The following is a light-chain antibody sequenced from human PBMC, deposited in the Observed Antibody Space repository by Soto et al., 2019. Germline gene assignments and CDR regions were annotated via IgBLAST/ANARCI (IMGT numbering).Light chain of an antibody. Sequence: MALRHTAATQTLAARGVGTLSSWASQSVSILLAWYQQKPGQAPRLLIHGATTRATGIPARFSGSGSGTEFTLTISSLPSEDFAAYSCQQYNNWPRSLGQGTKVDI. CDR1: QSVSIL. CDR2: GAT. J-gene: IGKJ1*01. V-gene: IGKV3-15*01. CDR3: QQYNNWPRS.